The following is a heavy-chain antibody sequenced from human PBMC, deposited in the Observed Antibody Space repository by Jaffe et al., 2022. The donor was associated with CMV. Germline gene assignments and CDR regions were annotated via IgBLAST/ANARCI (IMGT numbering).Heavy chain of an antibody. V-gene: IGHV5-51*01. Sequence: EVQLVQSGAEVKKPGESLKISCKGSGYSFTSYWIGWVRQMPGKGLEWMGIIYPGDSDTRYSPSFQGQVTISADKSISTAYLQWSSLKASDTAMYYCASSRGHYYDSSGPRQPPWYFDLWGRGTLVTVSS. CDR2: IYPGDSDT. CDR3: ASSRGHYYDSSGPRQPPWYFDL. D-gene: IGHD3-22*01. J-gene: IGHJ2*01. CDR1: GYSFTSYW.